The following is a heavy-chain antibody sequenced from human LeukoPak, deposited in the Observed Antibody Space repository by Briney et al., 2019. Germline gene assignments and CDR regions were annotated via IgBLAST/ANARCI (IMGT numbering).Heavy chain of an antibody. CDR2: IFSNDEK. CDR3: ARESRDPYYFDY. J-gene: IGHJ4*02. V-gene: IGHV2-26*01. CDR1: GFSLSSARMG. Sequence: SGPVLVKPTETLTLTCTVSGFSLSSARMGVSWIRQPPEKALEWLAHIFSNDEKSYSTTLKSRLTISKDTSKSQVVLTMTNMDPVDTATYYCARESRDPYYFDYWGQGTLVTVSS.